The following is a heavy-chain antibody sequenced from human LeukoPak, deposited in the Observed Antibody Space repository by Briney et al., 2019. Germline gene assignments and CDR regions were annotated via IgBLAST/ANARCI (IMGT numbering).Heavy chain of an antibody. Sequence: GGSLSLPRGAPRLAYRSDEMNCVSQAPGKGRERLPYISDSGSTIHYADSVKGRLTISRDNAKNSLYLQMNSLRAENTAVYYCARDPPYGPDAFDLWGQGTLFTVSS. V-gene: IGHV3-48*03. D-gene: IGHD3-10*01. CDR1: RLAYRSDE. CDR2: ISDSGSTI. J-gene: IGHJ3*01. CDR3: ARDPPYGPDAFDL.